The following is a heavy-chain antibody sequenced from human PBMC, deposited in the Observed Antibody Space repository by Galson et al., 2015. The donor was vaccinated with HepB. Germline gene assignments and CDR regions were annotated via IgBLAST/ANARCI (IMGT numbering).Heavy chain of an antibody. J-gene: IGHJ3*02. V-gene: IGHV1-18*04. D-gene: IGHD5-12*01. CDR2: ISAYNGNT. Sequence: SVKVSCKASGYTFTSYGISWVRQAPGQGLEWMGWISAYNGNTNYAQKLQGRVTMTTDTSTSTAYMELRSLGSDDTAVYYCARDVGLRLRHAFDIWGQGTMVTVSS. CDR3: ARDVGLRLRHAFDI. CDR1: GYTFTSYG.